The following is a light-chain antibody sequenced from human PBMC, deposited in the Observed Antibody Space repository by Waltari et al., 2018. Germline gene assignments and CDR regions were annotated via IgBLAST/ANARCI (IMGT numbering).Light chain of an antibody. CDR1: QSVSRY. V-gene: IGKV3-20*01. J-gene: IGKJ1*01. CDR3: QKYGSLPAT. CDR2: DAS. Sequence: EIVLTQSPGTLSLSPGERATLSCRASQSVSRYLAWYQQKPGQAPRLLSYDASTRATGIPDRFSGGGSGTDFSLTISRLEPEDFAVYYCQKYGSLPATFGQGTKVEI.